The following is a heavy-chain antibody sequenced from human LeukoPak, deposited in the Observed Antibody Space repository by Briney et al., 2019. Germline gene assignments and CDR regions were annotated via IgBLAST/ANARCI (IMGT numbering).Heavy chain of an antibody. CDR3: ANSQGTIFGVVDY. CDR2: ISGNGVLT. Sequence: GGSLRLSCSASGFTFKSYTMAWVRQAPGKGLEWVAGISGNGVLTYYADSVKGRFTVSRDNSKNILHLQLNSQRAEDSAIYYCANSQGTIFGVVDYWGQGTLVTVSS. V-gene: IGHV3-23*01. D-gene: IGHD3-3*01. CDR1: GFTFKSYT. J-gene: IGHJ4*02.